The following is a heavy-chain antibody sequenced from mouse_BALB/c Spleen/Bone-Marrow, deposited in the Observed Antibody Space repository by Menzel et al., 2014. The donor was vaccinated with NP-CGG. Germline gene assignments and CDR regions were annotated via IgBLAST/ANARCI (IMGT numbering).Heavy chain of an antibody. CDR2: IYYSGTI. V-gene: IGHV3-5*02. CDR1: GISITTGNYR. CDR3: ARDGNYDGYFDY. Sequence: EVQLQESGPGLVKPSQTVSLTCTVTGISITTGNYRWSWIRQFPGNKLEWIGYIYYSGTITYNPSLTSRTTITRDTSXNQFFLEMNSSTAEDTATYYCARDGNYDGYFDYWGQGTTLTVSS. J-gene: IGHJ2*01. D-gene: IGHD2-1*01.